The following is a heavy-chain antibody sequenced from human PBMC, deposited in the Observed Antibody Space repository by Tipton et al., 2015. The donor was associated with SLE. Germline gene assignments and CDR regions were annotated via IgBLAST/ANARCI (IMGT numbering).Heavy chain of an antibody. J-gene: IGHJ6*03. CDR1: GYTFTSYG. Sequence: QSGPEVKKPGASVKVSCKASGYTFTSYGISWVRQAPGQGLEWMGWISAYNGNTNYAQKLQGRVTMTTDTSTSTAYMELRSLRSDDTAVYYCVRTLVEMATITVYYYYYMDVWGKGTTVTVSS. D-gene: IGHD5-24*01. CDR3: VRTLVEMATITVYYYYYMDV. V-gene: IGHV1-18*01. CDR2: ISAYNGNT.